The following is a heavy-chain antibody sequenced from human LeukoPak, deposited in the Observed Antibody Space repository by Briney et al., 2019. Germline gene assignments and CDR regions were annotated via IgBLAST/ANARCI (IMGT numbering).Heavy chain of an antibody. CDR3: ARDRARFGELPPR. CDR2: ISSSSSTI. Sequence: GGSLRLSCAASGFTFSSYSMNWVRQAPGKGLEWVSYISSSSSTIYYADSVKGRFTISRDNAKNSLYLQMNSLRAEDTAVYYCARDRARFGELPPRWGQGTLVTVSS. V-gene: IGHV3-48*04. J-gene: IGHJ4*02. CDR1: GFTFSSYS. D-gene: IGHD3-10*01.